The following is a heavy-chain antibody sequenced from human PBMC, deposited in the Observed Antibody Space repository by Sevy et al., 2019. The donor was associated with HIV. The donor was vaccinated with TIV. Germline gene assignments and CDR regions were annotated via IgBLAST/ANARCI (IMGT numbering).Heavy chain of an antibody. D-gene: IGHD3-22*01. J-gene: IGHJ4*02. CDR2: IKSKIDGETT. Sequence: GGYLRLSCAVSGFTFNNAWMNWVRQAPGTGLQWVGLIKSKIDGETTDYAAPVKCRFTISSDDSKNTLFLQMNSLKIEDTAVSYCATAPGYYDSAPFDYWGPGTLVTVSS. CDR3: ATAPGYYDSAPFDY. CDR1: GFTFNNAW. V-gene: IGHV3-15*01.